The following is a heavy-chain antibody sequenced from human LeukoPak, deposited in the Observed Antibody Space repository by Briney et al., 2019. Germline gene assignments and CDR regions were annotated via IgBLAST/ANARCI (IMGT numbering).Heavy chain of an antibody. Sequence: PSETLSLTCTVSNGSVNSFYWSWIRQPPGKGLEWIGYIYYSGSTNYNPSLKSRVTISVDTSKNQFSLKLSSVTAADTAVYYCARFRQLDFYYYYLDVWGKGTTVTVSS. CDR3: ARFRQLDFYYYYLDV. D-gene: IGHD6-6*01. V-gene: IGHV4-59*02. J-gene: IGHJ6*03. CDR2: IYYSGST. CDR1: NGSVNSFY.